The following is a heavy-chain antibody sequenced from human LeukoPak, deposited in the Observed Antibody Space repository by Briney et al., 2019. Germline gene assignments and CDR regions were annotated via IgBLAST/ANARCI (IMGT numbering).Heavy chain of an antibody. CDR1: GGSISSYY. D-gene: IGHD6-13*01. J-gene: IGHJ4*02. V-gene: IGHV4-59*08. Sequence: PSETLSLTCTVSGGSISSYYWSWIRQPPGQGLEWIGYIYYSGSTNYNPSLKSRVTISVDTSKNQFSLKLSSVTAADTAVYYCARSPTSSWYKHYFDYWGQGTLVTVSS. CDR2: IYYSGST. CDR3: ARSPTSSWYKHYFDY.